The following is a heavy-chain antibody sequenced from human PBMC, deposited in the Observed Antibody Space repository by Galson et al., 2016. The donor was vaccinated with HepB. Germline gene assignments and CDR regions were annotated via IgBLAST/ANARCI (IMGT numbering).Heavy chain of an antibody. Sequence: SVKVSCKASGYTLASYGFSWVRQAPGQGLEWMGGIIPIYGPANYAQKFQGRVTITADDSTRTAYMELRSLRSDDTAVYYCARADSWLVTDDSYHTMDVWGQGTT. CDR1: GYTLASYG. V-gene: IGHV1-69*13. J-gene: IGHJ6*02. CDR3: ARADSWLVTDDSYHTMDV. D-gene: IGHD6-19*01. CDR2: IIPIYGPA.